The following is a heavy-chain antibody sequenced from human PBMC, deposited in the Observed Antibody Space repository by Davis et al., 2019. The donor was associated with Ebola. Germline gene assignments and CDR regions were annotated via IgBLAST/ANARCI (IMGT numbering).Heavy chain of an antibody. Sequence: SLKISCTASGLSFADYAMHWVRLTPGKGLEWVSGISRKSGTIGYAESVKGRFTISRDNARDSLYLQMDSLRVEDTAIYYCARDAFSLSRYDTEDHWGQGTLVTVSS. D-gene: IGHD3-9*01. CDR3: ARDAFSLSRYDTEDH. CDR2: ISRKSGTI. V-gene: IGHV3-9*01. J-gene: IGHJ4*02. CDR1: GLSFADYA.